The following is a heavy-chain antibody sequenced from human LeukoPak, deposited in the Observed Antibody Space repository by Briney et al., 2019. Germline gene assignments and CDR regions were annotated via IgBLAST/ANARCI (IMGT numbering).Heavy chain of an antibody. CDR2: INSDGSST. CDR1: GFTFSSYW. J-gene: IGHJ4*02. V-gene: IGHV3-74*01. Sequence: GGSLRLSCAASGFTFSSYWMHWVRQAPGKGLVWVSRINSDGSSTNYADSVKGRFTISRDNAKNTLYLQMNGLRAEDTAVYYCATYRRGYHDSSESYYFDYWGQGTLVTVSS. CDR3: ATYRRGYHDSSESYYFDY. D-gene: IGHD3-22*01.